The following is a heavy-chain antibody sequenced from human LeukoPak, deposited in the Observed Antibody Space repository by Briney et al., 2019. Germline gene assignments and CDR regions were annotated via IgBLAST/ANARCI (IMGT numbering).Heavy chain of an antibody. D-gene: IGHD6-13*01. CDR1: GFTVSSNY. J-gene: IGHJ4*02. CDR3: ARGLGYSSSCFDY. CDR2: IYSGGST. Sequence: TGGSLRLSCAASGFTVSSNYMSWVRQAPGKGLEWVSVIYSGGSTYYADSVKGRFTISRDNSKNTLYLQMNSLRAEDTAVYYCARGLGYSSSCFDYWGQGTLVTVSS. V-gene: IGHV3-53*01.